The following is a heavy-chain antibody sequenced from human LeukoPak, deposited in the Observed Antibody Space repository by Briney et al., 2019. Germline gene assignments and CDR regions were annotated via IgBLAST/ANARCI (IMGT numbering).Heavy chain of an antibody. CDR3: AREDIAVARLDAFDI. Sequence: GGSLRLSCVASGFTFSSYWMHWVRQDPRKGLVWVSRISGDGRNINYADSVRGRFTISRDNAKNSLYLQMNSLRAEDTAVYYCAREDIAVARLDAFDIWGQGTMVTVSS. CDR2: ISGDGRNI. D-gene: IGHD6-19*01. V-gene: IGHV3-74*01. J-gene: IGHJ3*02. CDR1: GFTFSSYW.